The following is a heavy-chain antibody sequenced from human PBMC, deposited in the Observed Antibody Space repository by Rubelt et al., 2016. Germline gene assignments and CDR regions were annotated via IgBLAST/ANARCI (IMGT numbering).Heavy chain of an antibody. Sequence: EVQLVESGGGLVQPGGSLRLSCAASGFTFSSYNMNWFRQAPGKGLEWVSYITSTSSKVHSADSVKGRFTMSRDNAKNSLYLQMNSLRAEDTAVYYCAGRDLFDYWGQGTLVTVSS. CDR1: GFTFSSYN. V-gene: IGHV3-48*04. J-gene: IGHJ4*02. CDR3: AGRDLFDY. CDR2: ITSTSSKV. D-gene: IGHD5-24*01.